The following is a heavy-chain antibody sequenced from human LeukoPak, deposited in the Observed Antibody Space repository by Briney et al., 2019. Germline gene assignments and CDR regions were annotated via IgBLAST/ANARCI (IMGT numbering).Heavy chain of an antibody. CDR1: GGSVSSGSYY. D-gene: IGHD3-22*01. CDR3: ATSYYYDSSGYYYGFDY. J-gene: IGHJ4*02. V-gene: IGHV4-61*01. CDR2: IYYSGST. Sequence: SETLSLTCTVSGGSVSSGSYYWSWIRQPPGKGLEWSGYIYYSGSTNYNPSLKSRVTISVDTSKNQFSLKLSSVTAADTAVYYCATSYYYDSSGYYYGFDYWGQGTLVTVSS.